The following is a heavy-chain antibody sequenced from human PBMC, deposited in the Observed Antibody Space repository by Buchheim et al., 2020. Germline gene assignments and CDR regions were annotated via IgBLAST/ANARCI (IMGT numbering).Heavy chain of an antibody. CDR3: AKGLLEGYYNSSGYLYYYYYGMDV. Sequence: EVQLLESGGGLVQPGGSLRLSCAASGFTFSSYAMSWVRQAPGKGLEWVSAISGIGGSTYYADSVKGRFTISRDNSKNTLYLQMNSLRDEDTAVYYCAKGLLEGYYNSSGYLYYYYYGMDVWGQGTT. CDR2: ISGIGGST. D-gene: IGHD3-22*01. V-gene: IGHV3-23*01. J-gene: IGHJ6*02. CDR1: GFTFSSYA.